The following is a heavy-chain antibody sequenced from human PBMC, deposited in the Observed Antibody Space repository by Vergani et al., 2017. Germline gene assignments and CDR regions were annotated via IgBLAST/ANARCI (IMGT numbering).Heavy chain of an antibody. V-gene: IGHV4-59*01. D-gene: IGHD3-10*01. CDR1: GGSLSSYY. CDR2: IYYSGST. Sequence: QVQLPESGPGLVKPSETLSLTCTVSGGSLSSYYWSWIRQPPGKGLEWIGYIYYSGSTNYNPSLKSRVTISVDTSKNQFSLKLSSVTVADTAVYYCAGDYYGSGAHIWGQGTMVTVSS. CDR3: AGDYYGSGAHI. J-gene: IGHJ3*02.